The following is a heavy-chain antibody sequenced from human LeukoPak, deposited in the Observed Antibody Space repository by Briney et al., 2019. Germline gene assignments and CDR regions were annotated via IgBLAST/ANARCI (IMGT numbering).Heavy chain of an antibody. V-gene: IGHV4-34*01. D-gene: IGHD1-7*01. CDR3: ARRWNYGRNYYIDV. Sequence: KTSETLSPTCAVYGGSFSNYYWSWIRQPPGKGLEWIGEINDSGRTNHNPSLMSRVTVSVDTSKKQFSLRLTSVTATDTAVYYCARRWNYGRNYYIDVWGKGATVSVSS. J-gene: IGHJ6*03. CDR1: GGSFSNYY. CDR2: INDSGRT.